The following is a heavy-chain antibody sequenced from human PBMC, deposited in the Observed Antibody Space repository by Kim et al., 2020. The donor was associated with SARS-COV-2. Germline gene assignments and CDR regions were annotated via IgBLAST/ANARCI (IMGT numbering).Heavy chain of an antibody. V-gene: IGHV3-30*04. J-gene: IGHJ6*02. CDR3: ASSTVTTSRYYYGMDV. Sequence: GGSLRLSCAASGFTFSSYAMHWVRQAPGKGLEWVAVISYDGSNKYYADSVKGRFTISRDNSNNTLYLQMNSLRAEDTAVYYCASSTVTTSRYYYGMDVWGQGTTVTVSS. D-gene: IGHD4-17*01. CDR2: ISYDGSNK. CDR1: GFTFSSYA.